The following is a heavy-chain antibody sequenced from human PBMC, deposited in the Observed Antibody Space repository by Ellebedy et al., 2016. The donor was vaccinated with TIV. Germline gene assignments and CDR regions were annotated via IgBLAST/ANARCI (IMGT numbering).Heavy chain of an antibody. Sequence: GESLKISCEASGFTFSNYWMSWVRQAPGKGLEWVAIIEQDGSEKYFVDSVKGRFTISRDNAKNSLYLQMNSLRAEDTAVYYCVRGKGYCISTSCSPTNYFDYWGQGTLVTVSS. D-gene: IGHD2-2*01. CDR2: IEQDGSEK. J-gene: IGHJ4*02. CDR1: GFTFSNYW. CDR3: VRGKGYCISTSCSPTNYFDY. V-gene: IGHV3-7*01.